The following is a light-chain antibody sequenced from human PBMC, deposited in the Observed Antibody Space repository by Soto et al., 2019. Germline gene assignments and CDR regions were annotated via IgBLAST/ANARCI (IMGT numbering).Light chain of an antibody. J-gene: IGKJ2*01. CDR2: GAS. CDR1: QSVSSNS. CDR3: QQYANSPFT. V-gene: IGKV3-20*01. Sequence: EIVLTQSPGTLPLSPGERATLSCRASQSVSSNSLVWYQQKPGQAPRPLIYGASSRATGIPDRFSGSGSGTDFTLTISRLEPEDFAVYYCQQYANSPFTFGQGTKLEIK.